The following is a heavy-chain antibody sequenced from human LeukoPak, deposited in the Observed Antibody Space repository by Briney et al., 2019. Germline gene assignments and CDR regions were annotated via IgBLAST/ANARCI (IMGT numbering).Heavy chain of an antibody. Sequence: SETLSLTCTVSGGSISSSSYYWGWIRQPPGKGLEWMGTIYYSGSSYTNPSLKSRVTISVDTSKNQFSLKLSSVTAADTAVYYCARDLATVRGRWFDPWGQGTLVTVSS. D-gene: IGHD4-11*01. CDR3: ARDLATVRGRWFDP. J-gene: IGHJ5*02. CDR2: IYYSGSS. V-gene: IGHV4-39*07. CDR1: GGSISSSSYY.